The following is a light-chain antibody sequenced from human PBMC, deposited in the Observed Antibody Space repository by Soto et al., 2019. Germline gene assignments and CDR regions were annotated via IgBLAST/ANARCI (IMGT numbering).Light chain of an antibody. CDR2: ANS. CDR3: QYYDSSLTLRV. CDR1: SSNIGAGYD. J-gene: IGLJ1*01. V-gene: IGLV1-40*01. Sequence: QSVLTQPPSVSGAPGQRVTISCTGSSSNIGAGYDVHWYQQLPGTAPKLLIYANSNRPSGVPDRFSASKSGTSASLAITGLQSEDEADYYCQYYDSSLTLRVFGTGTKVTVL.